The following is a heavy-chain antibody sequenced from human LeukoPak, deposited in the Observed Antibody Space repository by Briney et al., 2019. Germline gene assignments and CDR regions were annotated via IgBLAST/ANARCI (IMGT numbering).Heavy chain of an antibody. J-gene: IGHJ6*03. Sequence: SETLSLTCAVYGGSFSGYYWSWIRQPPGKGLEWIGEINHSGSTNYNPSLKSRVTISVDTSKNQFSLKLSSVTAADTAVYYCAREGSYYYYYMDVWGKGTTVTVSS. CDR2: INHSGST. V-gene: IGHV4-34*01. CDR1: GGSFSGYY. D-gene: IGHD3-10*01. CDR3: AREGSYYYYYMDV.